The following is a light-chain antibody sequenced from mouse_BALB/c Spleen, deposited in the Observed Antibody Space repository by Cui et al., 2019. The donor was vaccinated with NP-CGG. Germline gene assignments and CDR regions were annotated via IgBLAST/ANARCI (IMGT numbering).Light chain of an antibody. Sequence: AVVTQESALTTSPGETGTLTCRSSTGAVTTSNYANWVQEKPDHLFTVLIGGTNNRAPGVPARFSGSLIGDKAALTITGAQTEDEAIYFCALWYSNHWVFGGGTKLTVL. CDR3: ALWYSNHWV. V-gene: IGLV1*01. J-gene: IGLJ1*01. CDR1: TGAVTTSNY. CDR2: GTN.